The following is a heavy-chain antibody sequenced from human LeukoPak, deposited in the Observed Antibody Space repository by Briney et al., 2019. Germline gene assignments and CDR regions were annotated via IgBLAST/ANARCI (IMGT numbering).Heavy chain of an antibody. CDR2: IYYSGST. V-gene: IGHV4-59*01. CDR1: GGSISSYY. CDR3: ARVSGWFPDY. J-gene: IGHJ4*02. Sequence: SETLSLTCTVSGGSISSYYWSWIRQPPGKGLEWIGYIYYSGSTNYNPSLKSRVTISVDTSKNQFSLKLSSVTAADTAVYYCARVSGWFPDYWGQVTLVNVSS. D-gene: IGHD3-10*01.